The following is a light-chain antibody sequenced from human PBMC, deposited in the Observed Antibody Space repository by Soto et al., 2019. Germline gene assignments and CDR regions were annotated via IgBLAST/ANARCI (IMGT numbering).Light chain of an antibody. CDR1: QSIGTW. J-gene: IGKJ4*01. V-gene: IGKV1-12*01. CDR2: TAS. CDR3: QQGDSLPLT. Sequence: DIQMTQSPSSVSASVGDRVTITCRASQSIGTWLAWFQQKPGEAPRLLIYTASSLHSGVPSRFVSSGSGTDFTLTITSLQPEDFATYYCQQGDSLPLTFGGGTKVEIK.